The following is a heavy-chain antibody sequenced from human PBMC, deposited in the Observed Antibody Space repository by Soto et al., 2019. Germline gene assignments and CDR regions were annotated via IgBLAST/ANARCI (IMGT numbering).Heavy chain of an antibody. V-gene: IGHV3-23*01. CDR1: GFTFSSYA. Sequence: GSLRLSCVVSGFTFSSYAMTWVRQAPGKGVEWVSGIGGSGAATYYADSLKGRFSTSRDNSKNTLYLQMNSLRAEDTAVYYCARGAGYADFWGRGTLVTVSS. D-gene: IGHD2-2*01. J-gene: IGHJ4*02. CDR3: ARGAGYADF. CDR2: IGGSGAAT.